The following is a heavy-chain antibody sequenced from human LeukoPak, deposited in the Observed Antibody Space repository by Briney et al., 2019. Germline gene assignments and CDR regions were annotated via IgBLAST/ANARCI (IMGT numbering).Heavy chain of an antibody. CDR1: GFTFSSYA. CDR3: AKDGPLGARWSLNYFDY. V-gene: IGHV3-23*01. J-gene: IGHJ4*02. CDR2: ISGSGGST. Sequence: AGGSLRLSCAASGFTFSSYAMSWVRQAPGRGLEWVSAISGSGGSTYYADSVKGRFTISRDNSKNTLYLQMNSLRAEDTAVYYCAKDGPLGARWSLNYFDYWGQGTLVTVSS. D-gene: IGHD7-27*01.